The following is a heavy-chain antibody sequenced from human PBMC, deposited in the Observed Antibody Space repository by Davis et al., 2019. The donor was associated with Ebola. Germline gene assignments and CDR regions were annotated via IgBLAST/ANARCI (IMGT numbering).Heavy chain of an antibody. Sequence: GASLNTSCAASGFTFSNYWMHWVRQASGKGLEWVGRIRSKANSYATAYAASVKGRFTISRDDSKNTAYLQMNSLKTEDTAGYYCTSHGGRGVDYWGQGTLVTVSS. V-gene: IGHV3-73*01. CDR1: GFTFSNYW. D-gene: IGHD4-23*01. CDR2: IRSKANSYAT. J-gene: IGHJ4*02. CDR3: TSHGGRGVDY.